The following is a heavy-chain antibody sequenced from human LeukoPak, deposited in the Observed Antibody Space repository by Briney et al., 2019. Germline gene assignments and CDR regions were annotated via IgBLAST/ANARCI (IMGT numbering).Heavy chain of an antibody. CDR1: GFTFSSYE. V-gene: IGHV3-48*03. CDR2: ISSSGSTI. D-gene: IGHD5-24*01. CDR3: AGRDGYNTDY. J-gene: IGHJ4*02. Sequence: GGSPRLSCAASGFTFSSYEMNWVRQAPGKGLEWVSYISSSGSTIYYADSVKGRFTISRDNAKNSLYLQMNSLRAEDTAVYYCAGRDGYNTDYWGQGTLVTVSS.